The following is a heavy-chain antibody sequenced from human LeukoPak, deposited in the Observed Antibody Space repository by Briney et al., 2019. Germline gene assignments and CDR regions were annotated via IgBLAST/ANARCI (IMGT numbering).Heavy chain of an antibody. D-gene: IGHD4-11*01. Sequence: GGSLRLSCVAAGFTFSDYAMNWVRQAPGKGLEWVSTFKTKYNQVYYAESVRGRFTISTDNSNNTVYLQMNSLRAEDTALYYCARSVPDYTRFDYWGQGALVTVSS. CDR3: ARSVPDYTRFDY. J-gene: IGHJ4*02. CDR2: FKTKYNQV. CDR1: GFTFSDYA. V-gene: IGHV3-23*05.